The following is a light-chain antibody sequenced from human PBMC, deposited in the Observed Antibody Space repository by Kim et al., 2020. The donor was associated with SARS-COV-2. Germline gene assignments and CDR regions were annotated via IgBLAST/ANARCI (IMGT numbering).Light chain of an antibody. CDR3: QQYGSSNT. V-gene: IGKV3-20*01. CDR2: GTS. J-gene: IGKJ2*01. Sequence: SLSPGERAPPSCRASQSVSSSYLAWYQQKPGQAPRLLIYGTSSRATGIPDRFSGSGSGTDFTLTISRLEPEDFAVNYCQQYGSSNTFGQGTKLEI. CDR1: QSVSSSY.